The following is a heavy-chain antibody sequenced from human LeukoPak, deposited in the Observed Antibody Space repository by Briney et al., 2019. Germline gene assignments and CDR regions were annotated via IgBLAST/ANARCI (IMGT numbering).Heavy chain of an antibody. V-gene: IGHV3-21*01. Sequence: PGGSLSLSCAASGFTFSSYSMNWVRQAPGKGLEGVSSMSSSSSYIHSADSVGGRFTISRDNAKNSLFLQMNSLRAEDTAVYYCARDEWGDAFDIWGQGTMVTVFS. CDR1: GFTFSSYS. CDR2: MSSSSSYI. CDR3: ARDEWGDAFDI. D-gene: IGHD1-26*01. J-gene: IGHJ3*02.